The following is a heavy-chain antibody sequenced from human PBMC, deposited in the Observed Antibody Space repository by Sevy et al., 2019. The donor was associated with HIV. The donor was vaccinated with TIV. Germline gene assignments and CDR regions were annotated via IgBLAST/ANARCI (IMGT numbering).Heavy chain of an antibody. J-gene: IGHJ3*02. D-gene: IGHD3-16*01. V-gene: IGHV3-74*01. CDR1: GFTFSSHW. CDR2: LNYDGSYT. CDR3: ARSKVGVGDAFDI. Sequence: GGSLRLSCAASGFTFSSHWMQWVRQAPGKGLVWVSRLNYDGSYTNYADSVKGRFPISRDNAKSTLYLQMNSLRGEDTALYYCARSKVGVGDAFDIWGQGTMVTVSS.